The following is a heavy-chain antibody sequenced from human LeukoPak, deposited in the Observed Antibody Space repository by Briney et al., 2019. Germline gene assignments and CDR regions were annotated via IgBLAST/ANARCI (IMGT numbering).Heavy chain of an antibody. CDR1: GGTFSSYA. CDR2: IIPIFGTA. D-gene: IGHD6-19*01. J-gene: IGHJ5*02. V-gene: IGHV1-69*05. Sequence: ASVKVSCKASGGTFSSYAISWVRQAPGQGLEWMGGIIPIFGTADYAQKFQGRVTITTDESTSTAYMELSSLRSEDTAVYYCARTQWLVRFDPCWFDPWGQGTLVTVSS. CDR3: ARTQWLVRFDPCWFDP.